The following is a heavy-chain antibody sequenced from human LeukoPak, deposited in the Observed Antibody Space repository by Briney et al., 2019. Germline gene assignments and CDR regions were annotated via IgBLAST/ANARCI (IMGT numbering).Heavy chain of an antibody. J-gene: IGHJ4*02. CDR3: ARAHGPITIFAL. Sequence: GASVKVSCMSSGYTFTGYYMHWVRQAPGQGLEWMGWINPNSGGTNYAQKFQGRVTMTRDTSISTAYMELRRLRSDDTAVYYCARAHGPITIFALWGQGTLVTVSS. CDR2: INPNSGGT. D-gene: IGHD3-3*01. CDR1: GYTFTGYY. V-gene: IGHV1-2*02.